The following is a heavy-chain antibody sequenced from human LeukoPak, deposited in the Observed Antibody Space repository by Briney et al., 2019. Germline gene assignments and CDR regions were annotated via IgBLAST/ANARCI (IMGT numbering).Heavy chain of an antibody. CDR1: GGSISSYY. CDR2: IYYSGST. D-gene: IGHD2-2*01. V-gene: IGHV4-59*08. Sequence: SETLSLTCTVSGGSISSYYWSWIRQPPGKGLEWIGYIYYSGSTNYNPSLKSRVTISVHTSKNQFSLKLSSVTAADTAVYYCARLCSSTSCYLGPYYYYGMDVWGQGTTVTVSS. J-gene: IGHJ6*02. CDR3: ARLCSSTSCYLGPYYYYGMDV.